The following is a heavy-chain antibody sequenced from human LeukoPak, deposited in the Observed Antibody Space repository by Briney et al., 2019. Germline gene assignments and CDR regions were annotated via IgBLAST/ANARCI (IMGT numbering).Heavy chain of an antibody. D-gene: IGHD5-12*01. V-gene: IGHV4-39*01. J-gene: IGHJ4*02. Sequence: SETLSLTCTVSGGSISSSSYYWGWIRQPPGKGLEWIGSIYYSGSTYYNPSLKSRVTISVDTSKNQFSLKLSSVTAADTDVYYCVRQSYSGYDWSEKPFDYWGQGTLVTVSS. CDR1: GGSISSSSYY. CDR3: VRQSYSGYDWSEKPFDY. CDR2: IYYSGST.